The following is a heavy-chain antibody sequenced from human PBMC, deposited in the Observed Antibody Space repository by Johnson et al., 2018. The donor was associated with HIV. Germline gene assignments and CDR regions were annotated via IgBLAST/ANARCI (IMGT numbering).Heavy chain of an antibody. CDR1: GLIFSRSW. J-gene: IGHJ3*02. V-gene: IGHV3-74*01. Sequence: VQLVESGGGLIQPGGSLRLSCEASGLIFSRSWMHWVRQAPGKGLVWVSRSNSDGTSTSHSDSVKGRFTISTDKAKNTLHLQMNSLRDEDTAVYYCAREWGVMTFGGVIPRNAFDIWGQGTMVTVSS. CDR2: SNSDGTST. CDR3: AREWGVMTFGGVIPRNAFDI. D-gene: IGHD3-16*01.